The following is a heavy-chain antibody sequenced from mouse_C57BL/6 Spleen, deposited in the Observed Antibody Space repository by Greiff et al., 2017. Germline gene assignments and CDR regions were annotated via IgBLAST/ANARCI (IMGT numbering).Heavy chain of an antibody. Sequence: VQLQQPGAELVKPGASVQLSCKASGYPFPSYWMHWVKQRPGQGLEWIGMIHPNSGSTNYNEKFKSQATLTVDTSSSTAYMQLSSLISEDSAVYFCARERDYDYEIFDYWGQGTTLTVSS. J-gene: IGHJ2*01. V-gene: IGHV1-64*01. CDR3: ARERDYDYEIFDY. CDR2: IHPNSGST. D-gene: IGHD2-4*01. CDR1: GYPFPSYW.